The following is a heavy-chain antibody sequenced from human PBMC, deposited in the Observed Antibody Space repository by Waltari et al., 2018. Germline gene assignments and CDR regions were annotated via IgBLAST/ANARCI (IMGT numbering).Heavy chain of an antibody. J-gene: IGHJ4*02. V-gene: IGHV4-59*11. D-gene: IGHD5-12*01. CDR3: AGDFSSFSGYGFDY. CDR2: IYYGGST. Sequence: QVQLQESGPGLVKPSETLSLTCTVSGGSISSHYWSWIRQPPGKGLEWIGYIYYGGSTNSSPSLKSRGTISVDTSKNQFSLKLSSVTAADTAVYYCAGDFSSFSGYGFDYWGQGTLVTVSS. CDR1: GGSISSHY.